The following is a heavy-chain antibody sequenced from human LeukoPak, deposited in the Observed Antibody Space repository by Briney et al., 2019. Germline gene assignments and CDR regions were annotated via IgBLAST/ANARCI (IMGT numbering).Heavy chain of an antibody. Sequence: SETLSLTCTVSGGSITSYYWSWVRQPPGKGLEWMGYVYYSGSTSYNPSLKSRVTISLDTSKKQFSLNLSSVTAADTAVYYCARHPTAYYYDSSGYYYSRPHAFDIWGQGTMVTVSS. CDR1: GGSITSYY. J-gene: IGHJ3*02. CDR3: ARHPTAYYYDSSGYYYSRPHAFDI. D-gene: IGHD3-22*01. CDR2: VYYSGST. V-gene: IGHV4-59*08.